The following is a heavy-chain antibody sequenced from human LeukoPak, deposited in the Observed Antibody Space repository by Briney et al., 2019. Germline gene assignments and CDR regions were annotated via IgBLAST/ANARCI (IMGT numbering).Heavy chain of an antibody. CDR3: AGEDSYYDFWSRHSSFDY. J-gene: IGHJ4*02. CDR2: IYTSGST. V-gene: IGHV4-4*07. Sequence: SETLSLTCTVSGGSISSYYWSWIRPPAGKGLEWIGRIYTSGSTNYNPSLKSRVTMSVDTSKNQFSLKLSSVTAADTAVYYCAGEDSYYDFWSRHSSFDYWAQGTLVTVSS. CDR1: GGSISSYY. D-gene: IGHD3-3*01.